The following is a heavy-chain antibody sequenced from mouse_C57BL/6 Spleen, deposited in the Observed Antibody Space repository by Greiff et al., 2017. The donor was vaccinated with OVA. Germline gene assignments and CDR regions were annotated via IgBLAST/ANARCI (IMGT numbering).Heavy chain of an antibody. CDR2: IYPSDGST. J-gene: IGHJ4*01. Sequence: VQLQQSDAELVKPGASVKISCKVSGYTFTDYSIHWLKQRPDQGLEWIGSIYPSDGSTNYNEKFTGKATLTVDKSSSTAYMQLNSLTSEDSAVYYCARWRDYDGRDYWGQGTTVTVSS. D-gene: IGHD2-4*01. V-gene: IGHV1-78*01. CDR1: GYTFTDYS. CDR3: ARWRDYDGRDY.